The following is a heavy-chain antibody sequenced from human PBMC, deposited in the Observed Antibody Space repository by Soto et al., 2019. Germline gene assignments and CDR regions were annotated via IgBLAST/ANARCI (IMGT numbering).Heavy chain of an antibody. Sequence: GGSLRLSCAASGFTFSSYEMNWVRQAPGKGLEWVSYISSSGSTIYYADSVKGRFTISRDNAKNSLYLQMNSLRAEDTAVYYCARDLLSGDSSGYFERGDAFDIWGQGTMVTV. CDR3: ARDLLSGDSSGYFERGDAFDI. CDR1: GFTFSSYE. J-gene: IGHJ3*02. CDR2: ISSSGSTI. V-gene: IGHV3-48*03. D-gene: IGHD3-22*01.